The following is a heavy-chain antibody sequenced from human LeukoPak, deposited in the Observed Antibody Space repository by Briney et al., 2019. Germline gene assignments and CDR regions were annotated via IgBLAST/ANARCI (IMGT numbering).Heavy chain of an antibody. J-gene: IGHJ3*02. D-gene: IGHD3-9*01. V-gene: IGHV3-30*02. CDR1: GFTFSCCG. Sequence: GGSLRLSCAASGFTFSCCGIHWVRQAPGKGLEWVTFVRNGGSDKYYADSVKGRFTISRDNSKNTVYLQMNSLRAEDTAVYYCAMKYDILTGYQYDDAFDIWGQGTMVTVSS. CDR2: VRNGGSDK. CDR3: AMKYDILTGYQYDDAFDI.